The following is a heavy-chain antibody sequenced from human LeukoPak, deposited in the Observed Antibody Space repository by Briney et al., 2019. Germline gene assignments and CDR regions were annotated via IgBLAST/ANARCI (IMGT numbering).Heavy chain of an antibody. CDR3: ARGVKDY. Sequence: GGSLRLSCAASGFAFSNFAMSWVRQAPGKGLEWVSTISGGDISTYYADSVKGRFTISRDNAKNSLYLQMNSLRAEDTAVYYCARGVKDYWGQGTLVTVSS. J-gene: IGHJ4*02. CDR2: ISGGDIST. CDR1: GFAFSNFA. D-gene: IGHD2-21*01. V-gene: IGHV3-23*01.